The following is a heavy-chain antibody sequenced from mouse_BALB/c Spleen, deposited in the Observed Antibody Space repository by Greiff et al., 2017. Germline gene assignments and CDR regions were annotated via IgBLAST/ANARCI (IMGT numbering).Heavy chain of an antibody. CDR1: GYSITSDYA. CDR3: ASESTMINGWFAY. V-gene: IGHV3-2*02. D-gene: IGHD2-4*01. CDR2: ISYSGST. Sequence: EVKLVESGPGLVKPSQSLSLTCTVTGYSITSDYAWNWIRQFPGNKLEWMGYISYSGSTSYNPSLKSRISITRDTSKNQFFLQLNSVTTEDTAMYYCASESTMINGWFAYWGQGTLVTVSA. J-gene: IGHJ3*01.